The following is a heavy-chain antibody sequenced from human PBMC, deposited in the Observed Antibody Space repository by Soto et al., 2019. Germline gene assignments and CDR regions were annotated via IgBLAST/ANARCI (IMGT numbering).Heavy chain of an antibody. Sequence: EVQLLESGGGLVQPGGSLRLSCAASGFTFSNYAMSWVRQAPGKGLEWVSSISDSGVSTYYADSVKGRFTISRDNSKNTPILQMNSLRAEDTAVYYCAKGTSFGYWGQGTLVTVSS. J-gene: IGHJ4*02. D-gene: IGHD2-2*01. CDR2: ISDSGVST. CDR1: GFTFSNYA. CDR3: AKGTSFGY. V-gene: IGHV3-23*01.